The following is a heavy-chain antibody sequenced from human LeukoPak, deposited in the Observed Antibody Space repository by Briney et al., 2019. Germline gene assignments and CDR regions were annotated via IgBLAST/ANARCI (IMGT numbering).Heavy chain of an antibody. CDR2: IKQDGSEK. Sequence: GRSLRLSCAASGFTFSSYGMHWVRQAPGKGLEWVANIKQDGSEKFYVDSVKGRFTISRDNAKSSLYLQMNSLRAEDTAVYYCARVRAAATDYWGQGTLVTVSS. CDR1: GFTFSSYG. V-gene: IGHV3-7*01. J-gene: IGHJ4*02. CDR3: ARVRAAATDY. D-gene: IGHD2-15*01.